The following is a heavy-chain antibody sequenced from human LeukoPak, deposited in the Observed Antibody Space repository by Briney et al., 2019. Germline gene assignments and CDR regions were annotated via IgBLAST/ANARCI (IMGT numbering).Heavy chain of an antibody. CDR2: FDPEDGET. V-gene: IGHV1-24*01. Sequence: ASVQVSCKVSGYTLTELSMHWVRQAPGKGLEWMGGFDPEDGETIYAQKFQGRVTMTEDTSTDTAYMELSSLRSEDTAVYYCARGSGGYSGYGNWGQGTLVTVSS. D-gene: IGHD5-12*01. CDR1: GYTLTELS. CDR3: ARGSGGYSGYGN. J-gene: IGHJ4*02.